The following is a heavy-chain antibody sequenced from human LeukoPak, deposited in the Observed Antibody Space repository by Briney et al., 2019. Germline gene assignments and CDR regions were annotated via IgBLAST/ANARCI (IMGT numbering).Heavy chain of an antibody. Sequence: GGSLRLSCAASGFTFSSYVMHWVRQAPGKGLEWVAFLSYDGSNKYYADSVKGRFTISRDNSKNTLYLQMNNLRPEDTAVYYRAKDHLAVAAAYFDYWGQGTLVTVSS. J-gene: IGHJ4*02. CDR3: AKDHLAVAAAYFDY. V-gene: IGHV3-30*18. D-gene: IGHD6-19*01. CDR1: GFTFSSYV. CDR2: LSYDGSNK.